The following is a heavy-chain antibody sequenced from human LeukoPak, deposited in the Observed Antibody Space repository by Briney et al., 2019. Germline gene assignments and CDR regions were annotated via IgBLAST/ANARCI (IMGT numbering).Heavy chain of an antibody. J-gene: IGHJ3*02. CDR1: GGSISGFY. CDR2: IYYSGST. V-gene: IGHV4-59*08. CDR3: ARGTVVISAFDI. D-gene: IGHD3-22*01. Sequence: SETLSLTCTVSGGSISGFYWGWIRQPPGKGLEWIGFIYYSGSTNYNPSLKSRVTISVDTSKNQFSLKLSSVTAADTAVYYCARGTVVISAFDIWGQGTMVTVSS.